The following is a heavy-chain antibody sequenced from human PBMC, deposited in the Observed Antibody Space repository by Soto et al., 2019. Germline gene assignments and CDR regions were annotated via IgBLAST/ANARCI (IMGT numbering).Heavy chain of an antibody. V-gene: IGHV1-2*04. D-gene: IGHD3-10*01. CDR1: GYTFIGYY. Sequence: ASVKVSCKASGYTFIGYYIHWVRQAPGQGLEWMGWINPNSGGTNYAQRFQGWVTMTRDRSISTAYMELSRLKSDDTAVYYCARVGGGLASLGYYGMDVWGQGTTVTI. J-gene: IGHJ6*02. CDR3: ARVGGGLASLGYYGMDV. CDR2: INPNSGGT.